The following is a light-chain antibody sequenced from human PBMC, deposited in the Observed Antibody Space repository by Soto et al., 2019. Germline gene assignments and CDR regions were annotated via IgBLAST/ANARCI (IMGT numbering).Light chain of an antibody. CDR2: GAS. Sequence: EIVMTQSPATLSVSPGERATLSCRASQSVSSNLAWYQQRPGQAPRLLIYGASTRATGIPVRFSGSGSGTEFTLTISSLQSEDLAVYYCQQYNSWPLTFGGGTKVEIK. J-gene: IGKJ4*01. V-gene: IGKV3-15*01. CDR1: QSVSSN. CDR3: QQYNSWPLT.